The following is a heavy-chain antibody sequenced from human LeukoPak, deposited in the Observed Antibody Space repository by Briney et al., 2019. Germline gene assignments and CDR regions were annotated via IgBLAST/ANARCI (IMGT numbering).Heavy chain of an antibody. D-gene: IGHD1-26*01. V-gene: IGHV4-31*03. CDR3: ARHGATRVDFDY. J-gene: IGHJ4*02. Sequence: PSETLSLTCTVSGGSISSGGYYWSWIRQHPGKGLEWIGYIYYSGSTYYNPSLKSRVTISVDTSKNQFSLKLSSVTAADTAVYYCARHGATRVDFDYWGQGTLVTVSS. CDR1: GGSISSGGYY. CDR2: IYYSGST.